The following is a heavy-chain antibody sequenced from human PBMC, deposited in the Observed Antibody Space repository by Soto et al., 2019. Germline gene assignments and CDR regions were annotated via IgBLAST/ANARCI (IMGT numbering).Heavy chain of an antibody. J-gene: IGHJ3*02. CDR1: GFTFRSYG. CDR2: ISYDGSNK. Sequence: AWGSLRLSCAACGFTFRSYGIHGVWQAPGKGLEWVAVISYDGSNKYYADSVKGRFTISRDNSKNTLSLQMNSLRAEDTAVYYCAKRDDILTGYSYYAFDIWGQGTMVTVSS. D-gene: IGHD3-9*01. V-gene: IGHV3-30*18. CDR3: AKRDDILTGYSYYAFDI.